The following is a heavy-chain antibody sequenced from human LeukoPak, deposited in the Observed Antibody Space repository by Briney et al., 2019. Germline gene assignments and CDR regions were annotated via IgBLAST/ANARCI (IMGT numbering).Heavy chain of an antibody. D-gene: IGHD4-17*01. J-gene: IGHJ6*03. V-gene: IGHV1-18*01. CDR2: ISAYNGNT. Sequence: ASVKVSCKASGYTFTSYGISWVRQAPGQGLEWMGGISAYNGNTNYAQKLQGRVTMTTDTSTSTAYMELRSLRSDDTAVYYCARRSTVTTYGYYYYYMDVWAKGPRSPSP. CDR1: GYTFTSYG. CDR3: ARRSTVTTYGYYYYYMDV.